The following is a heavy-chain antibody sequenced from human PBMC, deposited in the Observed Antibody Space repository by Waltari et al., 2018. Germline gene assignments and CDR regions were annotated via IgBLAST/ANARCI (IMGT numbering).Heavy chain of an antibody. D-gene: IGHD6-19*01. CDR3: ARDLPRIAVAGRHIDY. J-gene: IGHJ4*02. Sequence: QVQLVQSGAEVKKPGASVKVSCKASGYTFTSYAMHWVRQAPGHRLEWMGWINAGNGNTKYSQKFQGRVTITRDTSASTAYMELGSLRSEDTAGYYCARDLPRIAVAGRHIDYWGQGTLVTVSS. CDR2: INAGNGNT. V-gene: IGHV1-3*01. CDR1: GYTFTSYA.